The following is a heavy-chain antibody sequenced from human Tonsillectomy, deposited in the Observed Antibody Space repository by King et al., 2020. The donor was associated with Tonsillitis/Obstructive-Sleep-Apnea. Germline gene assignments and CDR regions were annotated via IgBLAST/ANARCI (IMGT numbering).Heavy chain of an antibody. D-gene: IGHD2-2*03. Sequence: VQLVESGGGLVQPGGSLRLSCAASGFTFSSYWMHWVRQAPGKGLVWVSRINSDGSSTSYADSVKGRFTISRDNAKNTLYLQMNSLRAEDTAVYYCARDGYCSSTSCYRALRYWGQGTLVTVSS. J-gene: IGHJ4*02. CDR3: ARDGYCSSTSCYRALRY. V-gene: IGHV3-74*01. CDR1: GFTFSSYW. CDR2: INSDGSST.